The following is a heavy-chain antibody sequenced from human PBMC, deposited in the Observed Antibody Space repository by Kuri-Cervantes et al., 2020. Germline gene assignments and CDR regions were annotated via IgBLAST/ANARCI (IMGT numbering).Heavy chain of an antibody. J-gene: IGHJ3*02. D-gene: IGHD3-9*01. CDR3: ARGGFLDILTGLRGTDAFDI. V-gene: IGHV3-30-3*01. CDR2: ISYDGSNK. CDR1: GFTFSSYA. Sequence: GESLKISCAASGFTFSSYAMHWVRQAPGKGLEWVAVISYDGSNKYYADSVKGRFTISRDNSKNTLYLQMNSLRAEDTAVYYCARGGFLDILTGLRGTDAFDIWGQGTMVTVSS.